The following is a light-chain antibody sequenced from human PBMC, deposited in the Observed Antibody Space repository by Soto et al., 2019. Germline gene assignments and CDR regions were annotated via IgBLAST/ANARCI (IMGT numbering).Light chain of an antibody. V-gene: IGKV3-11*01. CDR3: QQRSNWPLA. CDR1: QSVSSY. CDR2: DAS. Sequence: EIALKQSPATVSLSPGERATLSCRASQSVSSYLAWYQQKPGQAPRLLIYDASNRATGIPARFSGSGSGTDFTLTISSLEPEDFAVYYCQQRSNWPLAFGQGTRLEIK. J-gene: IGKJ5*01.